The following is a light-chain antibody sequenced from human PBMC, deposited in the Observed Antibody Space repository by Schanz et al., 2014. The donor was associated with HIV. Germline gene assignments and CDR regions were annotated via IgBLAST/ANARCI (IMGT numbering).Light chain of an antibody. CDR1: RNNVGIYDL. Sequence: QSVLTQPASVSGSPGQSITISCSGVRNNVGIYDLVSWYQHHPGKGPKLLIYEVTKRPSGVSNRFSGSKSGNTASLTISGLQTDDEGDYYCASYTTNRTMTFGGGTKLTVL. CDR2: EVT. J-gene: IGLJ2*01. V-gene: IGLV2-14*02. CDR3: ASYTTNRTMT.